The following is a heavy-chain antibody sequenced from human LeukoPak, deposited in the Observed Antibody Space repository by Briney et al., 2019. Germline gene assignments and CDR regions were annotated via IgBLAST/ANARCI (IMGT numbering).Heavy chain of an antibody. CDR1: GFTFSSFG. CDR3: AKGAVGTNGGWFDP. J-gene: IGHJ5*02. Sequence: PGRSLRHSRAPSGFTFSSFGMHGVRPAPGKGLEGGAILWYDGSNKYYADSVKGRFTISRDNSKNTLYLQMNSLRAEDTAVYYCAKGAVGTNGGWFDPWGQGTLVTVSS. V-gene: IGHV3-33*06. D-gene: IGHD1-26*01. CDR2: LWYDGSNK.